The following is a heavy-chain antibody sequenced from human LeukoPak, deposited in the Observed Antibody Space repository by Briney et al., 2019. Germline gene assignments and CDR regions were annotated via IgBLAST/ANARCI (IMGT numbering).Heavy chain of an antibody. CDR2: IYPGDSDT. CDR1: GYSFTSYW. D-gene: IGHD5-18*01. V-gene: IGHV5-51*01. J-gene: IGHJ4*02. CDR3: ARWSGQPGYSYGLDY. Sequence: GESLKISCKGSGYSFTSYWIGWVRQMPGKGLEWMGIIYPGDSDTRYSPSFQGQVTISADKSISTAYLQWSSLKASDTAMYYCARWSGQPGYSYGLDYWGQGTLVTVSS.